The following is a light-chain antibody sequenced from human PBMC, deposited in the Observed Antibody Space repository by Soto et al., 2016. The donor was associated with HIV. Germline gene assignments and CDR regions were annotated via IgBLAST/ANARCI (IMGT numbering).Light chain of an antibody. CDR3: NSRDSSVDHLV. CDR1: SLRTYY. J-gene: IGLJ3*02. CDR2: GKN. V-gene: IGLV3-19*01. Sequence: SSELTQDPAVSVALGQTVTITCQGDSLRTYYANWFQQKPGQAPLLVIYGKNNRPSGIPDRFSGSTSGNTAFLTITGAQAEDEADYYCNSRDSSVDHLVFGGGTNLTVL.